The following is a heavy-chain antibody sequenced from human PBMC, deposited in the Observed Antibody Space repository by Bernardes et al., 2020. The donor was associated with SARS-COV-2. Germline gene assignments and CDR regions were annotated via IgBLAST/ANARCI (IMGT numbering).Heavy chain of an antibody. CDR2: ISAYNGTT. D-gene: IGHD2-2*01. CDR3: ARDPDPDIVVVPAANELGMDV. J-gene: IGHJ6*02. V-gene: IGHV1-18*01. CDR1: GYTFTSYG. Sequence: AASKDFCKASGYTFTSYGISWVRQAPGQGLEWMGWISAYNGTTNYAQKLQGRVTMTTDTSTSTAYMELRSLRSDDTAVYYCARDPDPDIVVVPAANELGMDVWGQGTTVTVSS.